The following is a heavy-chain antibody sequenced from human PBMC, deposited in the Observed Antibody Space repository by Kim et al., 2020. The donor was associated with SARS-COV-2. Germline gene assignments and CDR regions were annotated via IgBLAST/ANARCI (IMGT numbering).Heavy chain of an antibody. D-gene: IGHD6-19*01. V-gene: IGHV3-9*01. CDR3: AKVINSSGSTYYYFGMDV. Sequence: VKGRFAISRDNAKKSLYLQMNSLRPEDTALYYCAKVINSSGSTYYYFGMDVWGQGTTVTVSS. J-gene: IGHJ6*02.